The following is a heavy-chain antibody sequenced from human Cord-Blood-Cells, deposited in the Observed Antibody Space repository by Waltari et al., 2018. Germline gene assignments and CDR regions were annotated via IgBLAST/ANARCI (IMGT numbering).Heavy chain of an antibody. J-gene: IGHJ4*02. V-gene: IGHV1-2*04. CDR2: INPNSGGT. CDR3: ARVGPLSGSYYY. D-gene: IGHD1-26*01. CDR1: GYTFTGYY. Sequence: QVQLVQSGAEVKKPGASVKVSCKASGYTFTGYYMHWVRQAPGQGLEWMGGINPNSGGTNDAQKFQGWVTMTRDTSISTAYMELSRLRSDDTAVYYCARVGPLSGSYYYWGQGTLVTVSS.